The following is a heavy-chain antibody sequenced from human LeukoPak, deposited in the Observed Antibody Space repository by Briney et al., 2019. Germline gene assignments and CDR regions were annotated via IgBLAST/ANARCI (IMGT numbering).Heavy chain of an antibody. V-gene: IGHV4-34*01. J-gene: IGHJ4*02. CDR1: GGSFSGYY. CDR2: IYYSGST. CDR3: ARVSYSSGWYSLDY. D-gene: IGHD6-19*01. Sequence: PSETLSLTCAVYGGSFSGYYWSWIRQPPGKGLEWIGSIYYSGSTYYNPSLKSRVTISVDTSKNQFSLKLSSVTAADTAVYYCARVSYSSGWYSLDYWGQGTLVTVSS.